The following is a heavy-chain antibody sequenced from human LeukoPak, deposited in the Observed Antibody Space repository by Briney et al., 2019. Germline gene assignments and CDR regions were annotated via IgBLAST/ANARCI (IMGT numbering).Heavy chain of an antibody. Sequence: SETLSLTCTVSGGSISSSSYYWGWIRQPPGKGLEWIGSIYYSGSTYHNPSLKSRVTISVDTSKNQFSLKLSSVTAADTAVYYCASRAGTMVRGVIIAGWFDPWGQGTLVTVSS. CDR1: GGSISSSSYY. D-gene: IGHD3-10*01. CDR3: ASRAGTMVRGVIIAGWFDP. V-gene: IGHV4-39*01. J-gene: IGHJ5*02. CDR2: IYYSGST.